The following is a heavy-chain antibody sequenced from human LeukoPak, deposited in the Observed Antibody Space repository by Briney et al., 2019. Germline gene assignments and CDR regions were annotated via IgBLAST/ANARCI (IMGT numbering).Heavy chain of an antibody. V-gene: IGHV1-18*01. CDR1: GYTFTRYG. J-gene: IGHJ5*02. Sequence: ASVKVSCKASGYTFTRYGISWVRQAPGQGLEWMGCFSAYNGNTNYAQKLQGRVTMTTDTSTSTAYMELRSLRSDDTAVDYCARITMVRGEGWFDPWGQGTLVTVSS. CDR2: FSAYNGNT. D-gene: IGHD3-10*01. CDR3: ARITMVRGEGWFDP.